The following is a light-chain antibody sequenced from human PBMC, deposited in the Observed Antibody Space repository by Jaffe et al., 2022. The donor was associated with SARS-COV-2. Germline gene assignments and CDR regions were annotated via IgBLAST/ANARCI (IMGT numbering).Light chain of an antibody. Sequence: DVVMTQSPLSLPVTLGQPASISCKSSQSPVYSDGNIYLSWFHQRPGQSPRRLIYKVSNRDSRVPDRFSGSGSGTDFTLKISRVEAEDVGVYYCMQGRHWPYTFGQGTKLEIK. V-gene: IGKV2-30*01. J-gene: IGKJ2*01. CDR2: KVS. CDR3: MQGRHWPYT. CDR1: QSPVYSDGNIY.